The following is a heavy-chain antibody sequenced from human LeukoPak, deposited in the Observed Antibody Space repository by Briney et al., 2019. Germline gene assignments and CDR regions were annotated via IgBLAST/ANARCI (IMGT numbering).Heavy chain of an antibody. CDR3: ARVAQKLERIAVAGTSEWRANWYFDL. J-gene: IGHJ2*01. Sequence: SETLSLTCSVSGESFSAYFWSWIRQPPGKGLEWIGEINHSGSTNYNPSLKSRVTISVDTSKNQFSLKLRSVTAADTAVYYCARVAQKLERIAVAGTSEWRANWYFDLWGRGTLVTVSS. D-gene: IGHD6-19*01. CDR1: GESFSAYF. CDR2: INHSGST. V-gene: IGHV4-34*01.